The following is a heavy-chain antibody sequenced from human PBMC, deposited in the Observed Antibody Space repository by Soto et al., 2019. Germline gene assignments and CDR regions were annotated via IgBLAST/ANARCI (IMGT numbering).Heavy chain of an antibody. CDR2: ISAYNGNT. Sequence: QVQLVQSGAEVKKPGASVKVSCKASGYTFTSYGISWVRQAPGQGLEWMGWISAYNGNTNYAQKLQGRVTMTTDTSTSTAYMELRSPRSDDTAVYYCARDWVLYSSSSNWFDPWGQGTLVTVSS. J-gene: IGHJ5*02. CDR1: GYTFTSYG. CDR3: ARDWVLYSSSSNWFDP. V-gene: IGHV1-18*04. D-gene: IGHD6-13*01.